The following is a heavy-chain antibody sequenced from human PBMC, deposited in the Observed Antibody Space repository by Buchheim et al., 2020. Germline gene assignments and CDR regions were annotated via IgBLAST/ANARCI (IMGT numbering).Heavy chain of an antibody. CDR3: AKRNILRDYYWYFDL. D-gene: IGHD3-3*01. Sequence: EVQLLESGGGLVQPGGSLRLSCAASGFTFSSYAMTWVRQAPGKGLEWVSAICGSGGSTYYADSVKGRFTISRDNSQKTPYLQMNSLRAEDTAVYYCAKRNILRDYYWYFDLWGRGTL. CDR1: GFTFSSYA. J-gene: IGHJ2*01. CDR2: ICGSGGST. V-gene: IGHV3-23*01.